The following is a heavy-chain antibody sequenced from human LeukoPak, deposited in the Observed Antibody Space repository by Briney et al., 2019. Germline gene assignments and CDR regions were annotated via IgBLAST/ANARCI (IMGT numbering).Heavy chain of an antibody. CDR1: GCTFTSYG. V-gene: IGHV1-18*01. J-gene: IGHJ4*02. D-gene: IGHD6-13*01. CDR3: ARDMGKGYSSSWYPNY. Sequence: ASVKVSCKDSGCTFTSYGISWVRQAPGQGLEWIGWISAYNGNTNYAQKLQGRVTMTTDTSTSTAYMELRSLRSDDTAVYYCARDMGKGYSSSWYPNYWGQGTLVTVSS. CDR2: ISAYNGNT.